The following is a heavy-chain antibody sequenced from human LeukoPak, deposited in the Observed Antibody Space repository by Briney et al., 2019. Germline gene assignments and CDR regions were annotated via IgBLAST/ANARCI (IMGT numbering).Heavy chain of an antibody. CDR1: EFTFSSYG. D-gene: IGHD2-15*01. V-gene: IGHV3-30*02. J-gene: IGHJ4*02. CDR2: IRYDGTDK. Sequence: PGGSLRLSCAASEFTFSSYGMHWVRQAPGKGLEWVAFIRYDGTDKNYADSVKGRFTISRDNSKNTLFLQMNSLRLEDTAVYYCAKGGPRVAATFDYWGQGTLVTVSS. CDR3: AKGGPRVAATFDY.